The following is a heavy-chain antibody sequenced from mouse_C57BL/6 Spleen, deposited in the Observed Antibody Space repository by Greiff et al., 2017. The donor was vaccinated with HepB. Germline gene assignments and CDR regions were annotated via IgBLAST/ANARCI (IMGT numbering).Heavy chain of an antibody. J-gene: IGHJ4*01. CDR1: GYSFTSYY. D-gene: IGHD1-1*01. V-gene: IGHV1-66*01. CDR2: IYPGSGNT. Sequence: QVQLQQSGPELVKPGASVKISCKASGYSFTSYYIHWVKQRPGQGLEWIGWIYPGSGNTKYNEKFKGKATLTADTSSSTAYMQLSSLTSEDSAVYYCARGSYYGSSYVKAMDYWGQGTSVTVSS. CDR3: ARGSYYGSSYVKAMDY.